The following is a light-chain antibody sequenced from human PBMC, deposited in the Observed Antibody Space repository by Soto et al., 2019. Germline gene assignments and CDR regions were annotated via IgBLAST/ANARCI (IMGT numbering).Light chain of an antibody. CDR2: GAS. J-gene: IGKJ5*01. Sequence: EVVMTQSPATLSVSPGERATLSCRASESVSSNLAWYQQKPGQAPRLLIYGASNRATGIPDRFSGGGSGTDFSLTISRLDPEDFAVYYCQQYSSSPITFGQGTRLEIK. CDR3: QQYSSSPIT. V-gene: IGKV3-20*01. CDR1: ESVSSN.